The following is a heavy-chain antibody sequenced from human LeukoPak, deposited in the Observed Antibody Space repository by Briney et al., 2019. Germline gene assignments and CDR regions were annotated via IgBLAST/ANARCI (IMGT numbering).Heavy chain of an antibody. CDR2: IYYSGST. CDR3: ARDRHSSSSYFGY. Sequence: PSETLSLTCTVSGGSISSSSYYWGWIRQPPGKGLEWIGSIYYSGSTYYNPSLKSRVTISVDTSKNQFSLKLSSVTAADTAVYYCARDRHSSSSYFGYWGQGTLVTVSS. CDR1: GGSISSSSYY. V-gene: IGHV4-39*07. D-gene: IGHD6-6*01. J-gene: IGHJ4*02.